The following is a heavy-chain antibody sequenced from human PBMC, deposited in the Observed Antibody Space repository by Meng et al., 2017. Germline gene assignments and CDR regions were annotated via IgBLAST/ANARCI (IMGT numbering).Heavy chain of an antibody. CDR1: GFTFSNAW. V-gene: IGHV1-69*06. J-gene: IGHJ5*02. Sequence: GGSLRLSCAASGFTFSNAWMSWVRQAPGQGLEWMGGIIPIFGTANYAQKFQGRVTITADKSTSTAYMELSSLRSEDTAVYYCARDQSKFSQSGGNWFDPWGQGTLVTVSS. CDR2: IIPIFGTA. CDR3: ARDQSKFSQSGGNWFDP. D-gene: IGHD3-10*01.